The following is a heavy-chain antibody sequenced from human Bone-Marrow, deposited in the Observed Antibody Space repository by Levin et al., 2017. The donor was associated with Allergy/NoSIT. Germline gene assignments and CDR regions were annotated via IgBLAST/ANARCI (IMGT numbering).Heavy chain of an antibody. V-gene: IGHV3-11*01. D-gene: IGHD2-21*02. J-gene: IGHJ5*02. CDR3: ARLCCSGDFYYDP. Sequence: GESLKISCAASGFTFSDYYMTWARQAPGKGLEWVSFISSSGSTKYFADSVKGRFTVSRDNAKNSLYLQMDSVRAEDTAMYYCARLCCSGDFYYDPWGRGTLVTVSS. CDR2: ISSSGSTK. CDR1: GFTFSDYY.